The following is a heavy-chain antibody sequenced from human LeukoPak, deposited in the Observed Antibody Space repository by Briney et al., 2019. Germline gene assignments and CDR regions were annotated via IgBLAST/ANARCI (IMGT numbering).Heavy chain of an antibody. Sequence: GGSLRLSCAASGFIFSDYYMSWIRQAPGKGLEWLSYTNSSGSTVYYADSVKGRFTISRDNAKNSLYLQMNSLKTEDTAMYFCVRDAARGPYTAFDLWGQGTMVTVSS. V-gene: IGHV3-11*01. CDR3: VRDAARGPYTAFDL. J-gene: IGHJ3*01. CDR1: GFIFSDYY. D-gene: IGHD2-2*02. CDR2: TNSSGSTV.